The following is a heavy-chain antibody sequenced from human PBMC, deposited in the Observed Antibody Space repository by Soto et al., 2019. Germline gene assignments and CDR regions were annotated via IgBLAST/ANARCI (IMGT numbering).Heavy chain of an antibody. V-gene: IGHV4-39*01. CDR1: GVSITTTSYY. J-gene: IGHJ4*02. Sequence: PSETLSLTCTVPGVSITTTSYYWGWIRQPPGKGLEWIGSVYFSGTTYYNPSLKSRVTISVDTSKNHFSLRLSSVTAADTAIYYCARHGSYWGQGTLVTVSS. CDR2: VYFSGTT. CDR3: ARHGSY.